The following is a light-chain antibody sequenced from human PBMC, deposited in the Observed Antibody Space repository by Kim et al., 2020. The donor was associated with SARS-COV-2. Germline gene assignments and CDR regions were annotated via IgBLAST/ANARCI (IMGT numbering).Light chain of an antibody. CDR3: HQYNDWPPLT. CDR2: GAS. V-gene: IGKV3-15*01. J-gene: IGKJ4*01. CDR1: QSVSSN. Sequence: EIVMTQSPATLSVSPGERATLSCRASQSVSSNLAWYQQKSGQAPRLLIYGASTRAPGIPARFSGSGSGTDFTLTIYSLQSEDFAVYYCHQYNDWPPLTFGGGTKVDIK.